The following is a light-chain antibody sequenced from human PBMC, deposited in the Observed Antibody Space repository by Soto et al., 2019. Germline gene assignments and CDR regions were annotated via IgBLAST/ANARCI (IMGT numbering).Light chain of an antibody. J-gene: IGKJ2*01. CDR1: QSVNQK. Sequence: EIVLTQSPATLSVSPGERATLSCRASQSVNQKLGWYQQKPGQAPRLLIYDASYRATGIPARFSGSGSGTEYTLTISNLQAEDFAVYYGLQFNNWPHTFGQGTRLDIK. CDR3: LQFNNWPHT. V-gene: IGKV3-15*01. CDR2: DAS.